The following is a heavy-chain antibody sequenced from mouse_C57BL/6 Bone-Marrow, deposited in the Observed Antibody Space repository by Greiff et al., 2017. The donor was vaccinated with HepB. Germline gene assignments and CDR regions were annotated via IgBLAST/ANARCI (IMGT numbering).Heavy chain of an antibody. D-gene: IGHD3-2*02. V-gene: IGHV1-59*01. CDR1: GYTFTSYW. CDR3: ANSSGYGY. Sequence: QVQLQQPGAELVRPGTSVKLSCKASGYTFTSYWMHWVKQRPGQGLEWIGVIDPSDSYTNYNQKFKGKATLTADKSSSTAYMELRSLTSEDSAVYFCANSSGYGYWGQGTTLTVSS. CDR2: IDPSDSYT. J-gene: IGHJ2*01.